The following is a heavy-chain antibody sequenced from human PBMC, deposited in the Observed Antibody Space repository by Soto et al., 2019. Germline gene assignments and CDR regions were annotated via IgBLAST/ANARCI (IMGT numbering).Heavy chain of an antibody. J-gene: IGHJ4*02. Sequence: PGESLKISCKGSGYSFTSYWIGWVRQMPGKGLEWMGIIYPGDSDTRYSPSFQGQVTISADKSISTAYLQWSSLKASDTAMYYCARRYCSSTSCSYFDYWGQGTLVTVSS. V-gene: IGHV5-51*01. CDR1: GYSFTSYW. D-gene: IGHD2-2*01. CDR3: ARRYCSSTSCSYFDY. CDR2: IYPGDSDT.